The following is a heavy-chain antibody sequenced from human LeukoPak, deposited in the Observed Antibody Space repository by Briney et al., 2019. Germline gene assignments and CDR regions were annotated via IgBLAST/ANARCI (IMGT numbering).Heavy chain of an antibody. CDR3: AKAKTDILTGYYDAFDM. CDR2: ISWNSGSI. V-gene: IGHV3-9*01. Sequence: GGSLRLSCAASGSTFDDYAMHWVRQAPGKGLEWVSGISWNSGSIGYADSVKGRFTISRDNAKNSLYLQMNSLRAEDTALYYCAKAKTDILTGYYDAFDMWGQGTMVTVSS. CDR1: GSTFDDYA. J-gene: IGHJ3*02. D-gene: IGHD3-9*01.